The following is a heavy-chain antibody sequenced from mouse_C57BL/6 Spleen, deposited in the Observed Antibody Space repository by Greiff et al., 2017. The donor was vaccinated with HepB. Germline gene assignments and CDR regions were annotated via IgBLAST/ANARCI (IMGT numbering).Heavy chain of an antibody. CDR1: GYTFTSYW. V-gene: IGHV1-59*01. J-gene: IGHJ2*01. Sequence: VQLQQPGAELVRPGTSVKLSCKASGYTFTSYWMHWVKQRPGQGLEWIGVIDPSDSYTNYNQKFKGKATLTVDTSSSTAYMQLSSLTSEDSAVYYCAEGNGDFDYWGQGTTLTVSS. D-gene: IGHD2-1*01. CDR3: AEGNGDFDY. CDR2: IDPSDSYT.